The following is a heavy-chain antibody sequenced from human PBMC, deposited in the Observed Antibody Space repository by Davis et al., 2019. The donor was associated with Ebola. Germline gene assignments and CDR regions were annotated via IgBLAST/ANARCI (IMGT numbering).Heavy chain of an antibody. CDR1: GFTFSSYW. D-gene: IGHD5-18*01. J-gene: IGHJ4*02. CDR3: AKGTAMVFGEFDY. Sequence: PGGSLRLSCAASGFTFSSYWMSWVRQAPGKGLEWVSAISGSGGSTYYADSVKGRFTISRDNSKNTLYLQMNSLRAEDTAVYYCAKGTAMVFGEFDYRGQGTLVTVSS. V-gene: IGHV3-23*01. CDR2: ISGSGGST.